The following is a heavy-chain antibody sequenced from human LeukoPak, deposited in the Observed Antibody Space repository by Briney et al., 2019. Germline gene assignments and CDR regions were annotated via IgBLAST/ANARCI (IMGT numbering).Heavy chain of an antibody. V-gene: IGHV1-8*01. CDR1: GYTFTSYD. Sequence: GASVKVSCKASGYTFTSYDTNWVRQATGQGLEWMGWMNPNSGNTGYAQKFQGRVTMTRNTSISTAYMELSSLRSGDTAVYYCARFYYDSTPSAFDIWGQGTMVTVSS. CDR3: ARFYYDSTPSAFDI. J-gene: IGHJ3*02. CDR2: MNPNSGNT. D-gene: IGHD3-22*01.